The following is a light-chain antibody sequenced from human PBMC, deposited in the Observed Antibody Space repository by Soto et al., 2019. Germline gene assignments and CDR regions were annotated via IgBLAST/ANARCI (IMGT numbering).Light chain of an antibody. CDR3: QSYDSSLSGHTFV. Sequence: QSVLTQPPSVSGAPGQRVTISCTGSSSNIGAGYDVHWYQKLPGTAPKLLIYGNNNRPSGVPDRFSGSKSGTSASLAITGLQAEDEADYYCQSYDSSLSGHTFVFGTGTKLTVL. J-gene: IGLJ1*01. CDR2: GNN. V-gene: IGLV1-40*01. CDR1: SSNIGAGYD.